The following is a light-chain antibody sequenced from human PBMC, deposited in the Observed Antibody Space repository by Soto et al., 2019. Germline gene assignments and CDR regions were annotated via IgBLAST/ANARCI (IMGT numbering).Light chain of an antibody. V-gene: IGKV3-11*01. J-gene: IGKJ4*01. CDR1: QSVSSY. Sequence: EIVLTQSPATLSLSPGERATLSCRASQSVSSYLAWYQQKPSQAPRLLIYDASNRATGIPARFSGSGSGTDFTLTISSLEPEDFAVYYCQQRSTWPLLTFGGGTKVEIK. CDR2: DAS. CDR3: QQRSTWPLLT.